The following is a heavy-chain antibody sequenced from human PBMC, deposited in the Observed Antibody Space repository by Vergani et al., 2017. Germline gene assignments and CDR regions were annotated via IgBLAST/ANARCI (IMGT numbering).Heavy chain of an antibody. J-gene: IGHJ3*02. CDR3: ARVATALSAFDI. V-gene: IGHV4-34*01. CDR2: INHSGST. D-gene: IGHD5-12*01. CDR1: GGSFSGYY. Sequence: QVQLQQWGAGLLKPSETLSLTCAVYGGSFSGYYWSWIRQPPGKGLEWIGEINHSGSTNSNPSLKSRVTRSVDTSKNQFSLKLSSVTAADTAVYYCARVATALSAFDIWGQGTMVTVSS.